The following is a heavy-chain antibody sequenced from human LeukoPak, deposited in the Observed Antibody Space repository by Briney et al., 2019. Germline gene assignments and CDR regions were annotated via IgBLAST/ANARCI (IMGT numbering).Heavy chain of an antibody. V-gene: IGHV4-59*01. CDR1: GGSISSYY. D-gene: IGHD6-19*01. Sequence: PSETLSLTCTVSGGSISSYYWSWIRQPPGKGLEWIGYIYYSGSTNYNPSLKSRVTISVDTSKNQFSLKLSSVTAADTAVYYCARRSTVAGRGRFDPWGQGTLVTVSS. J-gene: IGHJ5*02. CDR3: ARRSTVAGRGRFDP. CDR2: IYYSGST.